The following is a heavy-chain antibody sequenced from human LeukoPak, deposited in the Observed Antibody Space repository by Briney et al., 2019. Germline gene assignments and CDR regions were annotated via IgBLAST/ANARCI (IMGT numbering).Heavy chain of an antibody. D-gene: IGHD3-3*01. CDR3: AGSKGLYDYYYYYMDV. CDR1: GGSISSHY. Sequence: PSETLSLTCTVSGGSISSHYWSWIRQPPGKGLEWIGYIYYSGSTNYNPSLKSRVTISVDTSKNQFSLKLSSETAADTAVYYCAGSKGLYDYYYYYMDVWGKGTTVTVSS. CDR2: IYYSGST. J-gene: IGHJ6*03. V-gene: IGHV4-59*11.